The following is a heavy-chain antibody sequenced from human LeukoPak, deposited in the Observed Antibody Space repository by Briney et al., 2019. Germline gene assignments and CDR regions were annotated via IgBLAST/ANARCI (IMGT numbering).Heavy chain of an antibody. Sequence: GGSLRLSCAASGFTFSSYSMNWVRQAPGKGLEWVSYISSSSSTIYYADSVKGRFTISRDNAKNSLYLQMNSLRAEDTAVYYCARVKARPYYYYYMDVWGNGTTVTVSS. CDR3: ARVKARPYYYYYMDV. J-gene: IGHJ6*03. CDR2: ISSSSSTI. CDR1: GFTFSSYS. V-gene: IGHV3-48*01.